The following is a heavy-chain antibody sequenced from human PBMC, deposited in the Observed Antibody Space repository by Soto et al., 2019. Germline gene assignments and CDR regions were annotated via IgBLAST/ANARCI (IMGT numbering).Heavy chain of an antibody. CDR3: ARYYYDSSGYYPYYYYYGMDV. V-gene: IGHV3-48*03. Sequence: EVQLVESGGGLVQPGGSLRLSCAASGFTFSSYEMNWVRQAPGKGLEWVSYISSSGSTIYYADSVKGRVTISRDNAKNSLYLQINSLRAEDTAVYYCARYYYDSSGYYPYYYYYGMDVWGQGTTVTVSS. J-gene: IGHJ6*02. CDR2: ISSSGSTI. CDR1: GFTFSSYE. D-gene: IGHD3-22*01.